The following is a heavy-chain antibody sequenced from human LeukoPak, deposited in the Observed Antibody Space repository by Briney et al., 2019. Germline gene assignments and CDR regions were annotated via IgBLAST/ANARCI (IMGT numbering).Heavy chain of an antibody. CDR3: ARRDYYYYMDV. Sequence: SETLSLTCTVSGDSISDSDYYWGWIRQPPGKGLEWIGSIYYTGSTYYNPSLKSRLTISVDTSNNQFSLKLNSVTAADTAIYYCARRDYYYYMDVWGKGTTVTVSS. J-gene: IGHJ6*03. V-gene: IGHV4-39*01. CDR2: IYYTGST. CDR1: GDSISDSDYY.